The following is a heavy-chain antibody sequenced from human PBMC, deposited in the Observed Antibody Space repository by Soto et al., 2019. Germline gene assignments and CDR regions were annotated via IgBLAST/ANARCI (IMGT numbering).Heavy chain of an antibody. CDR3: AKGSSNWNGGGYYGMDV. V-gene: IGHV3-9*01. J-gene: IGHJ6*02. CDR1: GFTFDYYA. Sequence: GGSLRLSCAASGFTFDYYAMHWVRQSPGKGLEWVSGISWNSGSIGYADSVKGRFTISRDNAKNSLYLQMNSLRAEDTALYYCAKGSSNWNGGGYYGMDVWGQGTTVTVSS. CDR2: ISWNSGSI. D-gene: IGHD1-1*01.